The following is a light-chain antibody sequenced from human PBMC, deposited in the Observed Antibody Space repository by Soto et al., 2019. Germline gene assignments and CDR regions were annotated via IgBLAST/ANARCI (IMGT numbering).Light chain of an antibody. V-gene: IGKV1-5*03. CDR1: QTISDW. CDR2: KAS. CDR3: QQSESFPYT. Sequence: DIQMTQSPSTLSASVGDRVTITCRASQTISDWLAWYQHKPGKVPNLLIYKASTLESGVPSRFSGSGSGTEFTLTISSLQPDDSATYYCQQSESFPYTFGQGTKVEI. J-gene: IGKJ2*01.